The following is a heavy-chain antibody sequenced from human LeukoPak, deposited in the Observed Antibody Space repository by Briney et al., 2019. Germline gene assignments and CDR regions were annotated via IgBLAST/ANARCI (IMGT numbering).Heavy chain of an antibody. CDR3: ARVQDGYSIA. CDR1: GFTFSNFN. D-gene: IGHD5-18*01. Sequence: PGGPLRLSCAASGFTFSNFNMNWVRQAPGKGLEWVSFISSSSNYIYYADSVKGRFTVSRDNAKISLYLQMNSLRAEDTAVYYCARVQDGYSIAWGQGTLVTVSS. CDR2: ISSSSNYI. V-gene: IGHV3-21*01. J-gene: IGHJ5*02.